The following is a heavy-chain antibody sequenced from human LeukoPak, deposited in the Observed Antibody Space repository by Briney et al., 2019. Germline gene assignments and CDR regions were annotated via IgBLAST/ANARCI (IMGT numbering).Heavy chain of an antibody. J-gene: IGHJ4*02. V-gene: IGHV3-23*01. CDR3: AKDYGGNPFDY. CDR1: GFTFSSYA. Sequence: PGGSLRLSCAASGFTFSSYAMSWVRQAPGKGLEWVSAISGSGGSTYFADSVKGRFAISRDNSKNTLCLQMSSLRAEDTAVYYCAKDYGGNPFDYWGQGTLVTVSS. CDR2: ISGSGGST. D-gene: IGHD4-23*01.